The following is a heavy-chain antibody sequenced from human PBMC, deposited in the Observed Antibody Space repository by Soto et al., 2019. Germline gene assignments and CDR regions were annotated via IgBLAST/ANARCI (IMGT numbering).Heavy chain of an antibody. J-gene: IGHJ6*03. CDR1: GFFLRDFG. V-gene: IGHV3-33*01. Sequence: GGSLRLSCVASGFFLRDFGMHWVRQAPGKGLEWVSVIWYDGSNNYQGESVKGRFTISRDNAKNSLYLQMNSLRVEDAAVYYCARAASNYFASGSYLPYYMDVWGKGTTVTVSS. D-gene: IGHD3-10*01. CDR2: IWYDGSNN. CDR3: ARAASNYFASGSYLPYYMDV.